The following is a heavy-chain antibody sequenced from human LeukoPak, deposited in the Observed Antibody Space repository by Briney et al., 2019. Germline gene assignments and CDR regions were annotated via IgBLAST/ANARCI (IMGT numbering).Heavy chain of an antibody. CDR3: ARSVGETTGTIDS. CDR1: GFTLSNYA. J-gene: IGHJ5*01. Sequence: GGSLRLSCAVSGFTLSNYAMNGVRQAPGEGLAGVALICFDGSNDYYVDSVRGRFTISRDNSKDTVFLQMNSLTVDDTAVYYCARSVGETTGTIDSWGRGTLVTVS. CDR2: ICFDGSND. D-gene: IGHD3-16*01. V-gene: IGHV3-33*01.